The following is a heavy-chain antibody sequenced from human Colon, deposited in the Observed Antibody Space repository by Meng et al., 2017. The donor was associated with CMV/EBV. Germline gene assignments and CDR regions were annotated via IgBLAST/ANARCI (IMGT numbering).Heavy chain of an antibody. CDR3: ARIVLSGKGSFDN. D-gene: IGHD2/OR15-2a*01. CDR1: GDFSSRINYY. V-gene: IGHV4-39*07. Sequence: SETLSSTGTVLGDFSSRINYYWGWIRQSPGKGLEWIGTIHYSVTTYYNPSLKSRLTISVDTSKNQFSLKLSSVTAADTAVYYCARIVLSGKGSFDNWGQGTLVTVSS. CDR2: IHYSVTT. J-gene: IGHJ4*02.